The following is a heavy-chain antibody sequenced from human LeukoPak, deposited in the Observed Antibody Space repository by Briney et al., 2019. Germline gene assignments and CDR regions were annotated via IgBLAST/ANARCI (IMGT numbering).Heavy chain of an antibody. Sequence: ASVKVSCKASGYTFTGYYMHWVRQAPGQGLEWMGWINPNSGGTNYAQKFQGRVTMTRDTPISTAYMELSRLRYDDTAVYYCARGITIFGVVITSYFDPWGQGTLVTVSS. CDR1: GYTFTGYY. CDR3: ARGITIFGVVITSYFDP. V-gene: IGHV1-2*02. D-gene: IGHD3-3*01. J-gene: IGHJ5*02. CDR2: INPNSGGT.